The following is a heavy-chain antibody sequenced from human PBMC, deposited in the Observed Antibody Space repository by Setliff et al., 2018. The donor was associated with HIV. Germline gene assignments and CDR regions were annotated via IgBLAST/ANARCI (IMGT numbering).Heavy chain of an antibody. CDR3: VRGPQFRPH. V-gene: IGHV3-23*01. CDR2: ISVSGRST. CDR1: NFTFSFYG. J-gene: IGHJ4*02. Sequence: GGSLRLSCAASNFTFSFYGMHWVRQAPGKGLEWVSVISVSGRSTYYADSVKGRFTISRDNTRSTLYLQMNRLRVEDTAVYYCVRGPQFRPHWGQGTLVTVSS.